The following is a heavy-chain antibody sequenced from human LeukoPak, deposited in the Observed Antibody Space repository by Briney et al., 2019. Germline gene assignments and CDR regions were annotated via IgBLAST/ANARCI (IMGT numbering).Heavy chain of an antibody. J-gene: IGHJ6*02. CDR3: ARDERYYDFWSGYYGDYYYGMDV. CDR1: GGSISGSSYY. CDR2: IYYSGST. Sequence: PSETLSLTCTVSGGSISGSSYYWGWIRQPPGKGLEWIGSIYYSGSTYYNPSLKSRVTISVDTFKNQFSLKLNSVTATDTAVYYCARDERYYDFWSGYYGDYYYGMDVWGQGTTVTVSS. V-gene: IGHV4-39*02. D-gene: IGHD3-3*01.